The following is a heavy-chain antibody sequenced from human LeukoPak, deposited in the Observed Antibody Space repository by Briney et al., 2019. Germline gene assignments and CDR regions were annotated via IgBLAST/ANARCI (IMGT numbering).Heavy chain of an antibody. CDR3: ARYRNEALFAFDI. D-gene: IGHD1-14*01. CDR2: IYYSGNT. V-gene: IGHV4-59*01. CDR1: GDSISNYY. Sequence: PSETLSLTCTVTGDSISNYYWSWIRQPPGKGLEWIGYIYYSGNTDYNPSLKSRVTISVDTSKNQFSLRLNSVTAADTAVYYCARYRNEALFAFDIWGQGTMVTVSS. J-gene: IGHJ3*02.